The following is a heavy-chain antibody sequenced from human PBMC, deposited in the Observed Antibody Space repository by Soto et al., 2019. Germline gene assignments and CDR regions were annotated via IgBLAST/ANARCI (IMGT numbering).Heavy chain of an antibody. D-gene: IGHD2-2*01. CDR1: GVTFSSYW. CDR3: ARGLYLKYGQDY. Sequence: EVQLVESGGGLVQTGGSLRLSCAASGVTFSSYWMHWVRQAPGKGVVWVSRINGDGGSTNYADSVKGRFTISRDNAKNTVYLQVDSLRAEDTAVYYCARGLYLKYGQDYWGQGTLVTVSS. J-gene: IGHJ4*02. CDR2: INGDGGST. V-gene: IGHV3-74*01.